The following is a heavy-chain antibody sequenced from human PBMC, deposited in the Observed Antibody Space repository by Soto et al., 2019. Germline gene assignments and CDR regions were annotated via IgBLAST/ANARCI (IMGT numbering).Heavy chain of an antibody. Sequence: QAQLQESGPGLVKPSQTLSLTCTVSGGSISGGGYYWSWVRQHPGKGLEWIGYMSSSGSTYYNPSLKSRVTISVDTSNNQFSLKLSSVTAADTAVYYCARESFYYGLDVWGQGTTVTV. V-gene: IGHV4-31*03. J-gene: IGHJ6*02. CDR3: ARESFYYGLDV. CDR1: GGSISGGGYY. CDR2: MSSSGST. D-gene: IGHD3-10*01.